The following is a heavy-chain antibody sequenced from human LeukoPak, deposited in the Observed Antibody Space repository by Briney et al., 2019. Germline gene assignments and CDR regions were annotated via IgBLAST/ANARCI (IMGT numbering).Heavy chain of an antibody. CDR3: ARSGGTYASSWPDY. J-gene: IGHJ4*02. Sequence: GRSLRLSCAASGFTFSSYGMHWVRQAPGKGLEWVAFIRYDGSNKYYADSAKGRFTISRDNSKNTLYLQMNSLRAEDTAVYYCARSGGTYASSWPDYWGQGTLVTVSS. D-gene: IGHD6-13*01. V-gene: IGHV3-30*02. CDR1: GFTFSSYG. CDR2: IRYDGSNK.